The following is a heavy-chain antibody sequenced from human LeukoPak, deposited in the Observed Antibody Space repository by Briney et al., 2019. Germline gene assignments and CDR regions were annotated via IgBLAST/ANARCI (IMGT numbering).Heavy chain of an antibody. CDR1: GYTFTSYT. D-gene: IGHD2-21*02. CDR3: ARDSGAYCGGDCYSPGELGFDP. CDR2: INTGNGNT. J-gene: IGHJ5*02. Sequence: ASVKVSCKASGYTFTSYTMHWVRQAPGQRLEWMGWINTGNGNTKYSQEFQGRVTITRDTSASTVYMELSSLRSEDTAVYYCARDSGAYCGGDCYSPGELGFDPWGQGTLVTVSS. V-gene: IGHV1-3*03.